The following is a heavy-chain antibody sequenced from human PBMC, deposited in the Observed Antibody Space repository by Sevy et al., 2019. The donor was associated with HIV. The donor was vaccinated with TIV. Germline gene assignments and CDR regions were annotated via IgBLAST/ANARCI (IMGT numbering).Heavy chain of an antibody. V-gene: IGHV4-34*01. D-gene: IGHD2-2*01. Sequence: SETLSLTCAVYGGSFSGYYWSWIRRPPGKGLEWIGEINHSGSTTYNPSLKSRVSISVDTSKNQFSLKLTSVTAADTGVYFGARGHVGSYAYYYYYGMDVWGQGTPVTVSS. CDR1: GGSFSGYY. J-gene: IGHJ6*02. CDR2: INHSGST. CDR3: ARGHVGSYAYYYYYGMDV.